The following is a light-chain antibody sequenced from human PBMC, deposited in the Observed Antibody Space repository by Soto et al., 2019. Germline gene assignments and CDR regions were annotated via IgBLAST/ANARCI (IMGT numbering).Light chain of an antibody. CDR2: GIP. V-gene: IGKV3-15*01. Sequence: EIVMTQSPATLSVSPGESATLSCRSSQSINNHYLPWSQQKPGQVPRLPIYGIPTRATGVPARFTGSGSGTEFTLTISSLQSEDFAVYSCQQYSQWPITFGQAPRLEIK. CDR3: QQYSQWPIT. CDR1: QSINNH. J-gene: IGKJ5*01.